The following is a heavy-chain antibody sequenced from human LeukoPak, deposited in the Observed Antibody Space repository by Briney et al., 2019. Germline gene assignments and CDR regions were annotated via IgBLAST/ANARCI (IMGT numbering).Heavy chain of an antibody. D-gene: IGHD6-6*01. CDR1: GFTFTIYS. V-gene: IGHV3-21*01. Sequence: GSLRLSCAASGFTFTIYSMNWVRQAPGKGLEWVSSISSSSSYIYYADSLKGRFTISRDNAKNSLYLQMNSLRAEDTAVYYCARNWQSSSSHFDYWGQGTLVTVSS. CDR2: ISSSSSYI. CDR3: ARNWQSSSSHFDY. J-gene: IGHJ4*02.